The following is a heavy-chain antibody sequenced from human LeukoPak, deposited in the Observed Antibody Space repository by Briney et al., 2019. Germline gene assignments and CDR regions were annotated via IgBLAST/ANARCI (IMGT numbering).Heavy chain of an antibody. D-gene: IGHD3-3*01. CDR2: INPSGGST. J-gene: IGHJ5*02. V-gene: IGHV1-46*01. Sequence: ASVKVSCKASGYTFTSYYMHWVRQAPGQGLEWMGIINPSGGSTSYAQKFQGRVTMTRDTSTSTVYMELSSLRSDDTAVYYCAREVPITIFGVVTLRSWFDPWGQGTLVTVPS. CDR3: AREVPITIFGVVTLRSWFDP. CDR1: GYTFTSYY.